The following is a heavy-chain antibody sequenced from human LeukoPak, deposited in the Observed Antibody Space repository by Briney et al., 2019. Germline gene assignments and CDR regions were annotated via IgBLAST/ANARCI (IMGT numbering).Heavy chain of an antibody. V-gene: IGHV3-33*01. CDR1: GFTFNSFA. CDR2: IWYGGSNK. CDR3: ARPYGDYYFDY. J-gene: IGHJ4*02. D-gene: IGHD4-17*01. Sequence: GRSLRLSCAASGFTFNSFAMHWVRQAPGKGLEWVAVIWYGGSNKYYADSVKGRFTISRDNSKNTVYLQMNSLRAEDSAVYYCARPYGDYYFDYWGQGTLVTVSS.